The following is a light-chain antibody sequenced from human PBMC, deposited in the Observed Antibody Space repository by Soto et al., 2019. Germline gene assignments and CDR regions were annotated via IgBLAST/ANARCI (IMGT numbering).Light chain of an antibody. CDR3: QKYNKAPWI. Sequence: DIQVTQSQPSLSASVGDRVTITCRASRDIDNSLAWYQQIPGKAPKLLIYAASTSQSGVPSRFRGSGSGTSFTLTITTLQPEDVATYYCQKYNKAPWIFGQGTKVDIK. CDR1: RDIDNS. CDR2: AAS. J-gene: IGKJ1*01. V-gene: IGKV1-27*01.